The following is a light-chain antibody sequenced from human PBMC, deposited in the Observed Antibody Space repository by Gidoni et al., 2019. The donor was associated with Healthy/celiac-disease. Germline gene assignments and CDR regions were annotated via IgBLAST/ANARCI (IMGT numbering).Light chain of an antibody. CDR1: QSISSY. V-gene: IGKV1-39*01. Sequence: DVQMTQSPSSLSASVGDRVTITSRASQSISSYLHWYQQKPGNAHKLLIYAASRLQSGVPSRFSGSGAGTDFTLTISSLHAEDFATYYCQQGYSTPRTFXQXTKVXIK. J-gene: IGKJ1*01. CDR2: AAS. CDR3: QQGYSTPRT.